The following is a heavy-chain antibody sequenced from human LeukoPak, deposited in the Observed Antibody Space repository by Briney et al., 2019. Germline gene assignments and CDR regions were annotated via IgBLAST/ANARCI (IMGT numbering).Heavy chain of an antibody. J-gene: IGHJ4*02. CDR3: ARANTAFDD. Sequence: PSESLSLSCSVSRGSITCYYWSWIRQPPGKGLEWIGHVSDGGSTNYSPSLKSRVSISVDTSKNQFSLKLNSVTAADASVDLCARANTAFDDWGQGTLVTVSS. CDR1: RGSITCYY. CDR2: VSDGGST. D-gene: IGHD1/OR15-1a*01. V-gene: IGHV4-59*01.